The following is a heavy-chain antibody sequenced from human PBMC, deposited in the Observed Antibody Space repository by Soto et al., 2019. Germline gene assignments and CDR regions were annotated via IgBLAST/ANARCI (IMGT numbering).Heavy chain of an antibody. CDR1: GYTFTGYY. J-gene: IGHJ4*02. CDR3: ARDRNSRDGYNRDFDY. Sequence: ASVKVSCKASGYTFTGYYMHWVRQAPGQGLEWMGWINPNSGGTNYAQKFQGWVTMTRDTSISTAYMELSRLRSDGTAVYYCARDRNSRDGYNRDFDYWGQGTLVTVS. D-gene: IGHD3-22*01. CDR2: INPNSGGT. V-gene: IGHV1-2*04.